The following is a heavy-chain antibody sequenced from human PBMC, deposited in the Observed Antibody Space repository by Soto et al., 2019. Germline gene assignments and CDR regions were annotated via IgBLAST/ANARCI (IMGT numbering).Heavy chain of an antibody. D-gene: IGHD3-22*01. V-gene: IGHV4-30-2*01. CDR1: GGSMSSGDYS. CDR3: ARGDYYDSSGPFSDAFDI. CDR2: IYYGGST. Sequence: SETLSLTCAVSGGSMSSGDYSWNWIRQPPGKGLEWIGYIYYGGSTYNNPSLQSRVTMSLDRSRNQFSLKLNSVTAEDTAVYYCARGDYYDSSGPFSDAFDIWGQGTMVTVSS. J-gene: IGHJ3*02.